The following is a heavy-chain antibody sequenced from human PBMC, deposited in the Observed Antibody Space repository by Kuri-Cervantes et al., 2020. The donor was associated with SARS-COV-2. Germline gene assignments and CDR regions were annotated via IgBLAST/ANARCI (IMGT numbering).Heavy chain of an antibody. CDR3: ARHLPFDY. J-gene: IGHJ4*02. D-gene: IGHD3-3*02. CDR2: INHSGST. CDR1: GGSFSGYY. V-gene: IGHV4-34*01. Sequence: SETLSLTCAVYGGSFSGYYWSWIRQPPGKGLEWIGEINHSGSTNYNPSLKSRVTISVDTSKNQFSLKLSSVTAADTAVYYCARHLPFDYWGQGTLVTVSS.